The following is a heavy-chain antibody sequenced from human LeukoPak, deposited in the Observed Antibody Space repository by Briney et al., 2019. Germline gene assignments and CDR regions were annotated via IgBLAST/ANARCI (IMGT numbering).Heavy chain of an antibody. V-gene: IGHV5-51*01. J-gene: IGHJ6*02. Sequence: GESLKISCKGSGYSFTSYWIGWVRQMPGKGLEWMGIIYPGDSDTRYSPSFQGQVTISADKSISTAYLQWSSLKASDTAMYYCARGGGNYYDSSGYSREYGMDVWGQGTTVTVSS. CDR2: IYPGDSDT. D-gene: IGHD3-22*01. CDR3: ARGGGNYYDSSGYSREYGMDV. CDR1: GYSFTSYW.